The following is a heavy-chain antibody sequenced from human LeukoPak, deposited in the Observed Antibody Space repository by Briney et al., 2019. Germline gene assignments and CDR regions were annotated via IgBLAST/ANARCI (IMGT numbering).Heavy chain of an antibody. Sequence: GESLKISCKGAGYNFASFWIGWVRQMPGEGLEWMAIIYPSDSDTRYSPSFQGQVTISVDKSINTAYLQWSSLKASDTAMYYCARRESRSSPYYFDFWGQGTLVTVSS. CDR2: IYPSDSDT. CDR3: ARRESRSSPYYFDF. CDR1: GYNFASFW. V-gene: IGHV5-51*01. J-gene: IGHJ4*02. D-gene: IGHD6-6*01.